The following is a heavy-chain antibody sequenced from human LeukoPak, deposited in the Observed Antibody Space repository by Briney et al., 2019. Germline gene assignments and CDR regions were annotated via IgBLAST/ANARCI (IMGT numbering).Heavy chain of an antibody. V-gene: IGHV4-34*01. CDR1: GGSFSGYY. J-gene: IGHJ4*02. D-gene: IGHD3-22*01. CDR3: ARLGYYYDSSGSDY. CDR2: INHSGST. Sequence: SETLSLTCAVYGGSFSGYYWSWIRQPPGKGLERIGEINHSGSTNYNPSLKSRVTISVDTSKNQFSLKLSSVTAADTAVYYCARLGYYYDSSGSDYWGQGTLVTVSS.